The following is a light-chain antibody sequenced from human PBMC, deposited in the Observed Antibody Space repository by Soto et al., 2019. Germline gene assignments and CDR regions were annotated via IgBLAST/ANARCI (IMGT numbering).Light chain of an antibody. Sequence: QSVLTQPPSVSGAPGQRVTISCTGSSSNIGAGCDVHWYQQLPGTAPKLLISGNSNRPSGVPDRFSGSKSGTSASLAITGLQAEDEADYYCQSYDSSLSGRVFGTGTKLTVL. CDR3: QSYDSSLSGRV. CDR2: GNS. CDR1: SSNIGAGCD. V-gene: IGLV1-40*01. J-gene: IGLJ1*01.